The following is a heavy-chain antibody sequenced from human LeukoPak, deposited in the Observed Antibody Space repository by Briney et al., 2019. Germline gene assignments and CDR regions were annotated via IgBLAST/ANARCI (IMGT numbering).Heavy chain of an antibody. D-gene: IGHD1-14*01. Sequence: ASVKVSCKASGYTFSSYYMHWVRQAPGQGLEWVGLINPTGDSTNYAQNFRGRVTMTRDTSTSTVYMDLSSLRSEDTAVYYCARDSRITGGTGACDIWGQGTMVTLSS. CDR2: INPTGDST. CDR1: GYTFSSYY. J-gene: IGHJ3*02. V-gene: IGHV1-46*01. CDR3: ARDSRITGGTGACDI.